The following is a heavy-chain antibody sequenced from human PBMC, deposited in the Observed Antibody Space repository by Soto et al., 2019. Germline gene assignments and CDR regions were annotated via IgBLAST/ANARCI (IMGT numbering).Heavy chain of an antibody. V-gene: IGHV4-31*03. Sequence: SETLSLTCTVSGGSISSGGYYWSWIRQHPGKGLEWIGYIYYSGSTYYNPSLKSRVTISVDTSKNQFSLKLSSVTAADTAVYYCARDSGKQWQTPTPFDYWGQGTLVTVSS. CDR3: ARDSGKQWQTPTPFDY. CDR1: GGSISSGGYY. D-gene: IGHD6-19*01. CDR2: IYYSGST. J-gene: IGHJ4*02.